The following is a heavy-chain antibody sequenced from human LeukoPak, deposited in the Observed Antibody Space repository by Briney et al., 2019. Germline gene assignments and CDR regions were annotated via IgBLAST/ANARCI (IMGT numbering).Heavy chain of an antibody. V-gene: IGHV3-7*03. D-gene: IGHD3-10*01. CDR2: IKQDGSET. J-gene: IGHJ4*02. Sequence: PGGSLRLSCVVSGFTSSSSWMNWVRQAPGKGLEWVANIKQDGSETSYVDSVKGRFTISRDNAKKSLYLQMNSLRVEDTAVYYCATSGTRGVINGHWGQGTLVTVSS. CDR3: ATSGTRGVINGH. CDR1: GFTSSSSW.